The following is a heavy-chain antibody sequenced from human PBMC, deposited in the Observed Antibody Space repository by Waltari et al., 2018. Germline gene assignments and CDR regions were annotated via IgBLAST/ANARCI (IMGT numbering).Heavy chain of an antibody. Sequence: EVQLVESGGGLVKPGGSLRLSCAASGFTFSSYSMNWVRQAPGKGVEGVSSSSRSSSYIYYADSVKGRFTISRDNAKNSLYLQMNSLRAEDTAVYYCARVHAPGTNDYWGQGTLVTVSS. CDR2: SSRSSSYI. D-gene: IGHD2-8*01. V-gene: IGHV3-21*01. J-gene: IGHJ4*02. CDR1: GFTFSSYS. CDR3: ARVHAPGTNDY.